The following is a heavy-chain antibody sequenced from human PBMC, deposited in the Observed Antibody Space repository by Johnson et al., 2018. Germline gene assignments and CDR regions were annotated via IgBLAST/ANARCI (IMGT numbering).Heavy chain of an antibody. J-gene: IGHJ6*02. Sequence: QVQLVQSGGGVVQPGGSLRVSCAASGFTFNTYALHWVRQAPGKGLEWVAAISHDGYNEYYADSVKGRFTFSRDSSKKTLYLQMNDLRAEDTPVYYCAGCKKSVYYFGLKGWGQGFTVTVSS. V-gene: IGHV3-30*03. CDR3: AGCKKSVYYFGLKG. CDR1: GFTFNTYA. D-gene: IGHD2/OR15-2a*01. CDR2: ISHDGYNE.